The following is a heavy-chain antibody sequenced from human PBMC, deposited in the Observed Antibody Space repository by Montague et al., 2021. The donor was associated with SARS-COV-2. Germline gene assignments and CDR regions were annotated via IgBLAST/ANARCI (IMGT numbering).Heavy chain of an antibody. V-gene: IGHV3-23*01. Sequence: SLRLSCAASGFNFSSYAMSWVRQAPGKGLEWISGISGSGSSTYYADSVKGRFTISRDNSKNTLYLQMNSLRAEDTAVYYCAKALMTYGGNSPVDQWGQGTLVTVSS. J-gene: IGHJ4*02. CDR2: ISGSGSST. CDR1: GFNFSSYA. D-gene: IGHD4-23*01. CDR3: AKALMTYGGNSPVDQ.